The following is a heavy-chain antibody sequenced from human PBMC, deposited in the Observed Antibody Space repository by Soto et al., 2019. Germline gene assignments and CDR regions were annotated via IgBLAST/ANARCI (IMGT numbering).Heavy chain of an antibody. D-gene: IGHD2-2*01. CDR3: ARDQAVPVPHYYYGMDV. CDR2: ITSTSGYI. V-gene: IGHV3-21*01. CDR1: EFTFSNYK. Sequence: VQLVESGGGLVKPGGSLRLSCAASEFTFSNYKMNWVRQAPGRGLEWVASITSTSGYIYYANSVRGRFTISRDNAKNLLFLQMDSLRAEDTAVYFCARDQAVPVPHYYYGMDVWGQGTTVTVSS. J-gene: IGHJ6*02.